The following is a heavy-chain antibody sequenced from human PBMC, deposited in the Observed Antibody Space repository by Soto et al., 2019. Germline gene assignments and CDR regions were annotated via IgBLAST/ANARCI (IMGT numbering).Heavy chain of an antibody. CDR3: ARGSLY. CDR2: TYSSGNT. V-gene: IGHV3-66*01. J-gene: IGHJ4*01. Sequence: GGSLRLSCAASGLTVSSNDMSWVRQAPGKGLECVSITYSSGNTYYADSVKGRFIISRDNSKNTLYLQMNSLRADDTAVYYCARGSLYWGQGTLVTVSS. CDR1: GLTVSSND.